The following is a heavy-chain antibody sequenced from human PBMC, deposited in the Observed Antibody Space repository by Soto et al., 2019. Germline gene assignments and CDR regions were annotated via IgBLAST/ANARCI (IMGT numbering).Heavy chain of an antibody. CDR1: GYTLTELS. CDR2: FDPEDGET. Sequence: GASVKVSCKVSGYTLTELSMHWVRQAPGKGLEWMGGFDPEDGETIYAQKFQGRVTMTEDTSTDTAYMELSSLRSEDTAVYYCATDRVGEYSSGGGTSFYYYGMDVWGQGTTVTVSS. V-gene: IGHV1-24*01. CDR3: ATDRVGEYSSGGGTSFYYYGMDV. D-gene: IGHD6-19*01. J-gene: IGHJ6*02.